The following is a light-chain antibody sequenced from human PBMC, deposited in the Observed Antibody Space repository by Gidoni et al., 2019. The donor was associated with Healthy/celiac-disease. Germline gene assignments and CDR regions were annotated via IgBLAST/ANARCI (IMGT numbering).Light chain of an antibody. V-gene: IGLV2-8*01. J-gene: IGLJ1*01. CDR3: SSYAGSNNPYV. CDR1: SSDVGGYHY. Sequence: QSALTQPPSASGSPGQSVTISCTGTSSDVGGYHYVSWYQQHPGKAPKLMIYEVSKRPSGVPDRFFGSKSGNTASLTVSGLQAEDEADYYCSSYAGSNNPYVFGTGTKVTVL. CDR2: EVS.